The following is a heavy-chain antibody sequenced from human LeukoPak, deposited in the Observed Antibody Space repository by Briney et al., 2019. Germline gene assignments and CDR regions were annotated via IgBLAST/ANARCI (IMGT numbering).Heavy chain of an antibody. D-gene: IGHD3-10*01. J-gene: IGHJ4*02. Sequence: GGSLRLSCTASGFSFSNAWMSWVRRAPGKELEWVGRIKSNTDGGTVDYGAAVKGRFTITRDDSSSSLYLQMNSLRPEDTAVYYCARASASEWELLEDCWGQGTLVTVSS. CDR3: ARASASEWELLEDC. V-gene: IGHV3-15*01. CDR2: IKSNTDGGTV. CDR1: GFSFSNAW.